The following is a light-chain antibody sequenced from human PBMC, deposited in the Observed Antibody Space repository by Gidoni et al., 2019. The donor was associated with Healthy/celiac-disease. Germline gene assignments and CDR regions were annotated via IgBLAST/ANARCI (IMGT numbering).Light chain of an antibody. CDR3: QSYDSSLSGSGV. CDR1: SFNIGAGYD. V-gene: IGLV1-40*01. J-gene: IGLJ2*01. Sequence: QSVLTPPPSVSGAPGQRVTISCTGSSFNIGAGYDVHWYQQLPGTAPKLLIYGNSNRPSGVPDRFSGSKSGTSASLAITGLQAEDEADYYCQSYDSSLSGSGVFGGGTKLTVL. CDR2: GNS.